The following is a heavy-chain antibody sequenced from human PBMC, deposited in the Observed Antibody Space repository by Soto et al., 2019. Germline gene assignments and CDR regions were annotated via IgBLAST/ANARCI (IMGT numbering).Heavy chain of an antibody. CDR2: TYYRSKWYN. Sequence: SQTLSLTCAISGDSVSSNSAAWNWIRQSPSRGLEWLGRTYYRSKWYNDYAVSVKSRITINPDTSKNQFSLQLNSVTPEDTAVYYCAREMVLRYFDSTYNWFDPWGQGTLVTVSS. V-gene: IGHV6-1*01. J-gene: IGHJ5*02. CDR3: AREMVLRYFDSTYNWFDP. D-gene: IGHD3-9*01. CDR1: GDSVSSNSAA.